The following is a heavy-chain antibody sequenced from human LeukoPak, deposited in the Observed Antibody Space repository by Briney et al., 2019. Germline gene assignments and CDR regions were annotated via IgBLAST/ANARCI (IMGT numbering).Heavy chain of an antibody. V-gene: IGHV1-2*02. D-gene: IGHD5-12*01. CDR1: GYTFTGYY. CDR2: INPNNGGT. CDR3: ARDKHTGYGTFDY. Sequence: GASVKVSCEASGYTFTGYYIHWVRQAPGQGLEWMGWINPNNGGTNYAQKFQGRVTMTRDTSISTAYMELNRLTSDDTAVYYCARDKHTGYGTFDYWGQGTPVTVSS. J-gene: IGHJ4*02.